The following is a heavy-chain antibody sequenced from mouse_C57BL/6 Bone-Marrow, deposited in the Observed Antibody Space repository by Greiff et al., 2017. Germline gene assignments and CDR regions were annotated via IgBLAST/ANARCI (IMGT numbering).Heavy chain of an antibody. D-gene: IGHD2-4*01. CDR1: GYTFTSYG. CDR3: ARNDYGWFAY. Sequence: QVQLQQSGAELVRPGASVKLSCKASGYTFTSYGISWVKQRTGQGLEWIGEIYPRSGNTYYNEKFKGQATLTADKSSSTAYMELRSLTSEDSAVYFCARNDYGWFAYWGQGTLVTVSA. CDR2: IYPRSGNT. V-gene: IGHV1-81*01. J-gene: IGHJ3*01.